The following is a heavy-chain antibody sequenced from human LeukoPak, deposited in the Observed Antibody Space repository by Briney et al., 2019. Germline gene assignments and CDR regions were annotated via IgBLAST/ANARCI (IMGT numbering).Heavy chain of an antibody. CDR1: GGSISSYY. CDR3: AGTGRGIVVVPALSWFDP. J-gene: IGHJ5*02. V-gene: IGHV4-59*08. CDR2: IYYSGST. D-gene: IGHD2-2*01. Sequence: SETLSLTCTVSGGSISSYYWSWIRQPPGKGLEWIGYIYYSGSTNYNPSLKSRVTISVDTSKNQFSLKLSSVTAADTAVYYCAGTGRGIVVVPALSWFDPWGQGTLVTVSS.